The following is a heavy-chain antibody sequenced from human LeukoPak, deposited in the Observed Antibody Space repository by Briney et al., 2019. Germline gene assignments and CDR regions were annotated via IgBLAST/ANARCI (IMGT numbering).Heavy chain of an antibody. CDR2: IIPILGIA. CDR1: GGAFSSYT. J-gene: IGHJ4*02. V-gene: IGHV1-69*04. CDR3: AREEGYYGSGSPGD. D-gene: IGHD3-10*01. Sequence: AASVKVSCKASGGAFSSYTISWVRQAPGQGLEWMGRIIPILGIANYAQKFQGRVTITADKSTSTAYMELSSLRSEDTAVYYCAREEGYYGSGSPGDWGQGTLVTVSS.